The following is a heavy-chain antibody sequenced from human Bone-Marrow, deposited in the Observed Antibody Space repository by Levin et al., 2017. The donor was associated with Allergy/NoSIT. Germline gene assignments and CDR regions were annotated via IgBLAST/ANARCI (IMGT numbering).Heavy chain of an antibody. V-gene: IGHV1-69*13. CDR2: IIPIFGTA. D-gene: IGHD6-13*01. CDR3: ARDWQHREAFDI. CDR1: GGTFSSYA. J-gene: IGHJ3*02. Sequence: PLASVKVSCKASGGTFSSYAISWVRQAPGQGLEWMGGIIPIFGTANYAQKFQGRVTITADESTSTAYMELSSLRSEDTAVYYCARDWQHREAFDIWGQGTMVTVSS.